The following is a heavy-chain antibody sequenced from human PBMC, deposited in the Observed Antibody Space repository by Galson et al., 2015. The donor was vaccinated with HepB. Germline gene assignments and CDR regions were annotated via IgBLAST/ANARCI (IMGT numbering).Heavy chain of an antibody. CDR1: GFTFSGSA. CDR2: ISSDGSNK. D-gene: IGHD2-2*01. CDR3: ARDGRERQPLPGY. V-gene: IGHV3-30*04. J-gene: IGHJ4*02. Sequence: SLRLSCAASGFTFSGSAIHWVRQTPDKGLEWVAIISSDGSNKNYADSVKGRFTISRDNSKNTLYLQVSSLKTEDTAVYYCARDGRERQPLPGYWGQGTLVTVSS.